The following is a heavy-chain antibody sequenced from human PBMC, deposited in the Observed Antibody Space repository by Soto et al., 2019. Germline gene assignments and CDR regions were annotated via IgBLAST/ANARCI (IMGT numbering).Heavy chain of an antibody. V-gene: IGHV4-59*01. CDR1: GGSIRSYY. Sequence: EPLSLPSTVSGGSIRSYYWSWIRQPPGKGLEWIGYIYYSGSTNYNPSLKSRVTISVDTSKNQFSLKLSSVTAADTAVYYCARAYSSSFPLSYYYYYTDVWGKGTTVTVSS. CDR2: IYYSGST. J-gene: IGHJ6*03. D-gene: IGHD6-6*01. CDR3: ARAYSSSFPLSYYYYYTDV.